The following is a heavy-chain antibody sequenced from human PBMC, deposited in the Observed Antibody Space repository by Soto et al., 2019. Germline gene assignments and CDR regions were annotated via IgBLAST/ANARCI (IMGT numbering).Heavy chain of an antibody. D-gene: IGHD6-13*01. CDR1: GFTFSSYS. CDR3: ARGAGLNGYSSSWYFGY. Sequence: GGSLRLSCAASGFTFSSYSMNWVRQAPGKGLEWVSSISSSSSYIYYADSVKGRFTISRDNAKNSLYLQMNSLRAEDTAVYYCARGAGLNGYSSSWYFGYWGQGTLVTVSS. CDR2: ISSSSSYI. V-gene: IGHV3-21*01. J-gene: IGHJ4*02.